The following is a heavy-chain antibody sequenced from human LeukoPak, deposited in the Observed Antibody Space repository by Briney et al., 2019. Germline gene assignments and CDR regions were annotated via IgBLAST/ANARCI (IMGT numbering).Heavy chain of an antibody. CDR3: ARGSRAVVEMATISHFDY. Sequence: PSETLSLTCAVYGGSFSGYYWSWIRQPPGKGLEWIGEINHSGSTNYNPFLKSRVTISVDTSKNQFSLKLSSVTAADTAVYYCARGSRAVVEMATISHFDYWGQGTLVTVSS. V-gene: IGHV4-34*01. CDR1: GGSFSGYY. CDR2: INHSGST. D-gene: IGHD5-24*01. J-gene: IGHJ4*02.